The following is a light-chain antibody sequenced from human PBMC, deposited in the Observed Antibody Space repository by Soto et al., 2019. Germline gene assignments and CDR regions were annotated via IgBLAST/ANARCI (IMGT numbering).Light chain of an antibody. V-gene: IGKV3-20*01. CDR3: QQYGSSPET. CDR2: AAS. J-gene: IGKJ1*01. Sequence: VLTKSPGKVSSYPGDRATHSCRARQSVSTSNLAWYQQRPGQAPRLLIFAASSSATGIPDRFSGSGSGTDFTLTISRLEPEDFAVYYCQQYGSSPETFGQGTKVDIK. CDR1: QSVSTSN.